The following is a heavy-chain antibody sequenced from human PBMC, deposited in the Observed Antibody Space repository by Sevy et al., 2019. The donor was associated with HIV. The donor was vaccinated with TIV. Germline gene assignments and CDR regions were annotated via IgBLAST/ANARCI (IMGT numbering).Heavy chain of an antibody. J-gene: IGHJ3*02. CDR1: GGTFSSYA. D-gene: IGHD3-22*01. Sequence: ASVKVSCKASGGTFSSYAISWVRQAPGQGLEWMGGIIPIFGTANYAQKFQGRVTITAEESTSTAYMELSSLRSEDTAVYYCAGNSRGITMMVVGADAFDIWGQGTMVTVSS. CDR3: AGNSRGITMMVVGADAFDI. CDR2: IIPIFGTA. V-gene: IGHV1-69*13.